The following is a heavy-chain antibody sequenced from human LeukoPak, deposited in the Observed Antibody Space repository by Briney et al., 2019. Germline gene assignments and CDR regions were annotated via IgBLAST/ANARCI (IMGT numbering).Heavy chain of an antibody. V-gene: IGHV1-2*02. J-gene: IGHJ4*02. D-gene: IGHD7-27*01. CDR1: GYTFTGYY. CDR2: INPNTGGT. CDR3: ARTGDFDY. Sequence: GASVKVSCKASGYTFTGYYIHWVRQAPGQGLEWMGCINPNTGGTNSAQKFQGRVTMTRDTSVSTAYMELSRLGSDDTVVYYCARTGDFDYWGQGTLVTVSS.